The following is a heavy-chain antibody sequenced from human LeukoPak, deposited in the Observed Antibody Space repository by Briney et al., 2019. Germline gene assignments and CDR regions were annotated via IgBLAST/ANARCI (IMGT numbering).Heavy chain of an antibody. V-gene: IGHV1-18*01. D-gene: IGHD3-16*01. CDR3: ARDNDSRDPPHFDY. Sequence: ASVKVSCKASGYTFTSYGISWVRQAPGQGLEWMGWISGYNGDTNYAQKYQGRATMTTDTSTSTAFMELSSLRSEDTAVYYCARDNDSRDPPHFDYWGQGTLVTVSS. CDR2: ISGYNGDT. CDR1: GYTFTSYG. J-gene: IGHJ4*02.